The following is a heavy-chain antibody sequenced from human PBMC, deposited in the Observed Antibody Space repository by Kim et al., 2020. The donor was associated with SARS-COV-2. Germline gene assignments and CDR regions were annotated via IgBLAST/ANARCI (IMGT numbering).Heavy chain of an antibody. CDR2: IYYSWST. Sequence: SETLSLTCTVSGGSISSYYWSWIRQPPGKGLEWIWYIYYSWSTNTNPSLKSRVTISVDTSKNQFSLKLSTVTAADTAVYYCARWVITMVRGVSNDAFDIWGQGTMVTVSS. D-gene: IGHD3-10*01. J-gene: IGHJ3*02. CDR3: ARWVITMVRGVSNDAFDI. V-gene: IGHV4-59*08. CDR1: GGSISSYY.